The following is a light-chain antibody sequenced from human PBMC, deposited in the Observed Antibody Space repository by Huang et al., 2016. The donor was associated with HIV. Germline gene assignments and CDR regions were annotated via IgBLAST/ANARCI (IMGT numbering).Light chain of an antibody. Sequence: EIVMTQSPVTLSVSPGESATLSCRASQSINNNLAWYQQRPGQASRLRIYGASTRATGIPARFTGNRSGTEFTLTITSLQSEDFASYFCQQYHNWPRTFGQGTKVEIK. CDR2: GAS. J-gene: IGKJ1*01. CDR3: QQYHNWPRT. CDR1: QSINNN. V-gene: IGKV3D-15*01.